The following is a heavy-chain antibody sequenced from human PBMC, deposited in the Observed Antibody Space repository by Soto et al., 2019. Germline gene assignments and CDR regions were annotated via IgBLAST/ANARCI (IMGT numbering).Heavy chain of an antibody. CDR2: IYRTGST. CDR1: GGSFTSDNW. CDR3: ASRDPGTSVDY. J-gene: IGHJ4*02. D-gene: IGHD1-7*01. V-gene: IGHV4-4*02. Sequence: LSCAVSGGSFTSDNWWTWVRQPPGQGLEWIGEIYRTGSTNYNPSLKSRVTISLDKSENQFSLKVTSLTAADTAVYYCASRDPGTSVDYWGQGTLVTVSS.